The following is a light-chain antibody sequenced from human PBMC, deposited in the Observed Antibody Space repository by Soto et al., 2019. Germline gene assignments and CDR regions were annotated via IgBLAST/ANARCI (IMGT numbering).Light chain of an antibody. CDR3: SSCTSSNTWV. Sequence: QSALTQPASVSGSPGQSITISCTGTSSDVGDYNYVSWYQQHPGKAPKLMIYEVSNRPSGVSNRFSGSKSGNTASLTISGLQAEDEADYYSSSCTSSNTWVFGGGTKLTVL. J-gene: IGLJ3*02. V-gene: IGLV2-14*01. CDR2: EVS. CDR1: SSDVGDYNY.